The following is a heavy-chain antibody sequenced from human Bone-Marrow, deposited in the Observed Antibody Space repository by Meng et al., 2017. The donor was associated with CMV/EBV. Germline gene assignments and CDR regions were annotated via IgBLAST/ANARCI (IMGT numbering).Heavy chain of an antibody. CDR1: GFTFSSYE. CDR3: ARPPYDFWSGYYRGWINYFDY. CDR2: ISSSGSTI. Sequence: GESLKISCAASGFTFSSYEMNWVRQAPGKGLEWVSYISSSGSTIYYADSVKGRFTISRDNAKNSLYLQMNSLRAEDTAVYYCARPPYDFWSGYYRGWINYFDYWGQGTLVTVSS. J-gene: IGHJ4*02. D-gene: IGHD3-3*01. V-gene: IGHV3-48*03.